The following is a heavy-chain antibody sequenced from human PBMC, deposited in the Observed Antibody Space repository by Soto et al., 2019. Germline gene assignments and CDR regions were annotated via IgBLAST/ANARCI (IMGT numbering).Heavy chain of an antibody. V-gene: IGHV3-30*18. Sequence: GSLRLSCAASGFTFSSYGMHWVRQAPGKGLEWVAVISYDGSNKYYADSVKGRFTISRDNSKNTLYLQMNSLRAEDTAVYYCAKDGSYDFWSGYRNWFDPWGQGTLVTVSS. CDR1: GFTFSSYG. CDR2: ISYDGSNK. CDR3: AKDGSYDFWSGYRNWFDP. J-gene: IGHJ5*02. D-gene: IGHD3-3*01.